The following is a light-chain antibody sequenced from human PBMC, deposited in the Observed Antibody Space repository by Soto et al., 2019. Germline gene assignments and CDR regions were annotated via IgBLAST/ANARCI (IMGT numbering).Light chain of an antibody. CDR2: WAS. CDR1: QSVLYNSNNKNY. J-gene: IGKJ1*01. V-gene: IGKV4-1*01. Sequence: DIVMTQSPDSLAVSLGERATINCKSSQSVLYNSNNKNYLAWYQKKPGQPPKLLIYWASTRESGVPDRFSGSGSGTDFTLTISSLQAEDVAVYYCQQYFGNPRTFGQGTKVEIK. CDR3: QQYFGNPRT.